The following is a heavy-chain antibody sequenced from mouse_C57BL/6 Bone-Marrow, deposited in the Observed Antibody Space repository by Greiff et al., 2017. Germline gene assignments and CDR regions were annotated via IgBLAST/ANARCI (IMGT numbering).Heavy chain of an antibody. Sequence: QVQLKQSGAELVKPGASVKLSCTASGYTFTEYTIHWVKQRPGQGLEWIGWFYPGSGSIKYNEKFKDKATLTADKSSSTVYMERRRLTSEDSAVYFCARHEERWIYHYFDVWGTGTTVTVSS. D-gene: IGHD1-1*02. CDR2: FYPGSGSI. J-gene: IGHJ1*03. CDR3: ARHEERWIYHYFDV. CDR1: GYTFTEYT. V-gene: IGHV1-62-2*01.